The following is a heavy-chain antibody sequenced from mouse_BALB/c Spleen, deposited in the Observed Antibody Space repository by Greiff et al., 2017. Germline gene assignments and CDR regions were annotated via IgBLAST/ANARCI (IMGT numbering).Heavy chain of an antibody. Sequence: EVKLVESGPGLVKPSQSLSLTCTVTGYSITSDYAWNWIRQFPGNKLEWMGYISYSGSTSYNPSLKSRISITRDTSKNQFFLQLNSVTTEDTATYYCARQDGYEKNYAMDYWGQGTSVTVSS. CDR1: GYSITSDYA. CDR3: ARQDGYEKNYAMDY. D-gene: IGHD2-2*01. CDR2: ISYSGST. V-gene: IGHV3-2*02. J-gene: IGHJ4*01.